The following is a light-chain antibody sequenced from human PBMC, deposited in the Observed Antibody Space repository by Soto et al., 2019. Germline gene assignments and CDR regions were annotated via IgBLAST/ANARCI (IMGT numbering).Light chain of an antibody. Sequence: DTVMTQSPATLSVSPGERASLSCVASQSVGNNLAWYRQKPGQAPRILMYDASTRATGIPARFSGSGSGTEFTLTISSLQSEDFAVYYCQQYHNWPITFGQGTRLEI. V-gene: IGKV3-15*01. CDR1: QSVGNN. CDR3: QQYHNWPIT. J-gene: IGKJ5*01. CDR2: DAS.